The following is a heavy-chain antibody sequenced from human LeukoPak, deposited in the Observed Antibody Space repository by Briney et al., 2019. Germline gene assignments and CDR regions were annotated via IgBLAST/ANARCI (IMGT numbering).Heavy chain of an antibody. CDR3: ARMHYYDSRDPNWFDP. CDR2: IIPIFGTA. D-gene: IGHD3-22*01. Sequence: GASVKVSCKASGGTFSSYAISWVRQAPGQGLEWMGGIIPIFGTANYAQKFQGRVTITTDESTSTAYMELSSLRSEDTAVYYCARMHYYDSRDPNWFDPWGQGTLVTVSS. V-gene: IGHV1-69*05. J-gene: IGHJ5*02. CDR1: GGTFSSYA.